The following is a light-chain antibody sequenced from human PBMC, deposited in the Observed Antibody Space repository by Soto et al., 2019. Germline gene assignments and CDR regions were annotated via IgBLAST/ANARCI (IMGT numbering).Light chain of an antibody. CDR2: DVT. J-gene: IGLJ1*01. Sequence: QSALTQPASVSGSLGQSITISCTGTSSDVGYYDYVSWYQQHPGKTPKLMIYDVTNRPSGVSNRFSGSKSGNTASLTISGLQADDEADYYCSSYTGISTYVFGTGTKLTVL. CDR3: SSYTGISTYV. V-gene: IGLV2-14*03. CDR1: SSDVGYYDY.